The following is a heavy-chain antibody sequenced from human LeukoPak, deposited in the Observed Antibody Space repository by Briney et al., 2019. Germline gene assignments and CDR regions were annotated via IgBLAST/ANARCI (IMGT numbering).Heavy chain of an antibody. CDR1: GYTFTSHY. V-gene: IGHV1-2*02. D-gene: IGHD2-21*02. Sequence: ASVKVSCKASGYTFTSHYMHWVRQAPGQGLEWMGWINPNSGGTNYAQKFQGRVIMTRDTSISTAYMELSRLGADDTAVYYCARGGSTDSIHSCGGNCYFLDYWGQGTLVTVSS. CDR2: INPNSGGT. CDR3: ARGGSTDSIHSCGGNCYFLDY. J-gene: IGHJ4*02.